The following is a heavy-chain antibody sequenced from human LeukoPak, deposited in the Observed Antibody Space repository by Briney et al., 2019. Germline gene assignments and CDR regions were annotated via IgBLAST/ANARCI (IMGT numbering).Heavy chain of an antibody. CDR1: GFTFSSYA. V-gene: IGHV3-23*01. CDR3: AKGGYSSSWGDY. Sequence: PGGSLRLSCAASGFTFSSYAMSWVRQAPGKGLEWVSAISGSGGSTYYADSVKGRFTISRDNFKNTLYLQMNSLRAEDTAVYYCAKGGYSSSWGDYWGQGTLVTVSS. CDR2: ISGSGGST. D-gene: IGHD6-13*01. J-gene: IGHJ4*02.